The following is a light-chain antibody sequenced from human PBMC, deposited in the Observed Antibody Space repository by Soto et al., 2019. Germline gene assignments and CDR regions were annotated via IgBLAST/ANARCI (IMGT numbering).Light chain of an antibody. Sequence: DIQMTQSPSSLSASVGDRVTITCRASQSISSYLNWYQQKPGKAPKLLIYAASSLQSGVPSRFSGSGSGTDSTLTISSLQPEDFAAYYCQQSYSTWITFGQGTRLEIK. V-gene: IGKV1-39*01. CDR3: QQSYSTWIT. CDR2: AAS. J-gene: IGKJ5*01. CDR1: QSISSY.